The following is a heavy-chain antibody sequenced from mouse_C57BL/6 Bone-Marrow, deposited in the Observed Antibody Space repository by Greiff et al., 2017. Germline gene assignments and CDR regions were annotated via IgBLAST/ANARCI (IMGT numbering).Heavy chain of an antibody. J-gene: IGHJ4*01. D-gene: IGHD1-1*01. CDR1: GYAFSSSW. V-gene: IGHV1-82*01. Sequence: VQLQQSGPELVEPGASVKISCKASGYAFSSSWMNWVKQRPGKGLEWIGRIYPGDGDTNYNGKFKGKATLTADKSSSTAYMQLSSLTSEDSAVYFCDYYYGSSSYCAMDYWGQGTSVTVSS. CDR2: IYPGDGDT. CDR3: DYYYGSSSYCAMDY.